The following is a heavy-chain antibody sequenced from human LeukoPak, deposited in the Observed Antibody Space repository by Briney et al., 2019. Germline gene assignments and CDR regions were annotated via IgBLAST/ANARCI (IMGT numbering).Heavy chain of an antibody. Sequence: PGGSLRLSCLTSGFTLSTNAMSWVRQAPGKGLEWISGISGSGASTYYADSVKGRFTISRDDSRNTLYLQMNSLRGDDTAVYYCAKDLRPDGINDFDHWGQGTLVTASS. CDR1: GFTLSTNA. V-gene: IGHV3-23*01. J-gene: IGHJ4*02. CDR3: AKDLRPDGINDFDH. D-gene: IGHD1-1*01. CDR2: ISGSGAST.